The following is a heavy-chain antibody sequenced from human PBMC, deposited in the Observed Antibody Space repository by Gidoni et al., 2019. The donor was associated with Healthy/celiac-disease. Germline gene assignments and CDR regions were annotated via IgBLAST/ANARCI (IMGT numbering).Heavy chain of an antibody. CDR1: GFTFDDYA. Sequence: EVQLVESGGGLVQPGRSLRLSCAASGFTFDDYAMHWVRQAPGKGLVWVSGISWNSGSIGYADSVKGRFTISRDNAKNSLYLQMNSLRAEDTALYYCAKVLAGFRELGYGMDVWGQGTTVTVSS. V-gene: IGHV3-9*01. CDR2: ISWNSGSI. CDR3: AKVLAGFRELGYGMDV. J-gene: IGHJ6*02. D-gene: IGHD3-10*01.